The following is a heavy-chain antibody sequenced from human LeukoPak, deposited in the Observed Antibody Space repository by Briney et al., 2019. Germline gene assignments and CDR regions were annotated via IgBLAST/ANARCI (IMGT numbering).Heavy chain of an antibody. J-gene: IGHJ4*02. CDR2: INAGNGNT. Sequence: ASVKVSCKASGYTFTSYAMHWVRQAPGQRLEWMGWINAGNGNTKYSQKFQGRVTITRDTSASTAYMELSSLRSEDTAVYYCARSDSSSWYLFDHWGQGTLVTVSS. D-gene: IGHD6-13*01. V-gene: IGHV1-3*01. CDR3: ARSDSSSWYLFDH. CDR1: GYTFTSYA.